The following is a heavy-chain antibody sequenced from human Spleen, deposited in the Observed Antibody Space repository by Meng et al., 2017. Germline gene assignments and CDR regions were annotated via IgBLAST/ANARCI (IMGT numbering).Heavy chain of an antibody. CDR2: IDSSGSTV. J-gene: IGHJ2*01. Sequence: GGSLRLSCAASGFTFSSYEINWVRQAPGRGRDWVSFIDSSGSTVFHADPVKGRFTVSRDNAKNSLYLQMNSLRAEDTAVYYCAKYSNQYGYTYGFWYFDLWGRGTLVTVSS. CDR1: GFTFSSYE. D-gene: IGHD5-18*01. V-gene: IGHV3-48*03. CDR3: AKYSNQYGYTYGFWYFDL.